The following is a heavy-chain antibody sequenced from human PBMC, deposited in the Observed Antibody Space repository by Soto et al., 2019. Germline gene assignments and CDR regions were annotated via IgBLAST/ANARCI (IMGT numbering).Heavy chain of an antibody. J-gene: IGHJ4*02. CDR3: ARQGGEYNTMSDY. CDR2: IYPGDSDA. CDR1: GYPFSKYF. V-gene: IGHV5-51*01. D-gene: IGHD3-10*01. Sequence: PGQALTLSCTVSGYPFSKYFIGCVRQPPGKGLEWMGMIYPGDSDARYSPSFEGQVTFSVDKSINTAYLQWNSLKASDTAMYYCARQGGEYNTMSDYWGQGTLVNAPQ.